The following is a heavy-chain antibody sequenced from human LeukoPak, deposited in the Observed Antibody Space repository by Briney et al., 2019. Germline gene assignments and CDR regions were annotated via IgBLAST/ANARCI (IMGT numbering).Heavy chain of an antibody. CDR3: AKDALRTLYGSGSYWTVAYFDY. Sequence: GGSLRLSCAASGFTFGSYAMHWVRQAPGKGLEWVAVISYDGSNKYYADSVKGRFTISRDNSKNTLYLQMNSLRAEDTAVYYCAKDALRTLYGSGSYWTVAYFDYWGQGTLVTVSS. CDR2: ISYDGSNK. J-gene: IGHJ4*02. D-gene: IGHD3-10*01. CDR1: GFTFGSYA. V-gene: IGHV3-30-3*02.